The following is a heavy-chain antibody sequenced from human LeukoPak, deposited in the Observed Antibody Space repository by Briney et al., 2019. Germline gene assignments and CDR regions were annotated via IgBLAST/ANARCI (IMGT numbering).Heavy chain of an antibody. D-gene: IGHD4-17*01. CDR1: GGSISSYY. CDR3: ARGGTTVTTWIDYLDY. J-gene: IGHJ4*02. V-gene: IGHV4-59*01. CDR2: IYYSGST. Sequence: SETLSLTCTVSGGSISSYYWSWIRQPPGKGLEWIGYIYYSGSTNYNPSLKSRVTISVDTSKNQFSLKLSSVTAADTAVYYCARGGTTVTTWIDYLDYWGQGTLVTVSS.